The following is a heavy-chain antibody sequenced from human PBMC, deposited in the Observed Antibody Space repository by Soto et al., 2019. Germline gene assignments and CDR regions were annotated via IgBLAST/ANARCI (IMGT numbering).Heavy chain of an antibody. D-gene: IGHD3-9*01. V-gene: IGHV1-8*01. J-gene: IGHJ6*03. CDR3: ARARPSVRYFDWLLHDSYYYYYMHV. Sequence: ASVKVSCKASGYTFTSYDINWVRQATGQGLEWMGWMNPNSGNTGYAQKFQGRVTMTRNTSISTAYMELSSLRSEDTAVYYCARARPSVRYFDWLLHDSYYYYYMHVWGKGTTVTVSS. CDR2: MNPNSGNT. CDR1: GYTFTSYD.